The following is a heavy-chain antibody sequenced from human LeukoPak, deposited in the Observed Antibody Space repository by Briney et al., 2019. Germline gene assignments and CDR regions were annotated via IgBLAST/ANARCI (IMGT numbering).Heavy chain of an antibody. CDR2: INPNSGGT. CDR1: GYTFTGYH. D-gene: IGHD2-8*01. CDR3: AGQDRVSPSFSNNWFDP. V-gene: IGHV1-2*06. Sequence: ASVNVSCKASGYTFTGYHIHWVRQAPGQGLEWMGRINPNSGGTNYAQKFQGRVTMTRDTSITTAYMELSRLRSDDTAVYYCAGQDRVSPSFSNNWFDPWGQGTLVTVSS. J-gene: IGHJ5*02.